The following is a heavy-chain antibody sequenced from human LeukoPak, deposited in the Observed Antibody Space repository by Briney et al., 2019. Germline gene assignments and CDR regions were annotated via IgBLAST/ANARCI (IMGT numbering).Heavy chain of an antibody. CDR2: ISAYNGNT. Sequence: ASVTDSCKASGYTFISYGISWVRQAPGQGLEWMGWISAYNGNTNNAQKLQGRVTMTTDTSTSTANMELRSLRSDDTAVYYCARCGDSSGYYSLADAFDIWGQGTMVTVSS. V-gene: IGHV1-18*01. CDR3: ARCGDSSGYYSLADAFDI. CDR1: GYTFISYG. J-gene: IGHJ3*02. D-gene: IGHD3-22*01.